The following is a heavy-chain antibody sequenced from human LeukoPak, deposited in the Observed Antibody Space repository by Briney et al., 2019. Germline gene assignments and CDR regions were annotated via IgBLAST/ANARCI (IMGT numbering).Heavy chain of an antibody. J-gene: IGHJ3*02. CDR3: ARLRITMMVVPNPSGAFDI. CDR1: GGTFSSYA. V-gene: IGHV1-69*05. D-gene: IGHD3-22*01. Sequence: GASVKVSCKASGGTFSSYAISWVRQAPGQGLEWMGGIIPIFGTANYAQKFQGRVTITTDESTSTAYMELSSLRSEDTAVYYCARLRITMMVVPNPSGAFDIWGQGTMVTVSS. CDR2: IIPIFGTA.